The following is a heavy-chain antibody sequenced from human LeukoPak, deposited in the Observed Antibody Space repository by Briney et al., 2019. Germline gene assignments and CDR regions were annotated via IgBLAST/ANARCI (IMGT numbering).Heavy chain of an antibody. CDR1: RFDFSHYG. CDR3: AKGSSAYGHPTSPLFDF. D-gene: IGHD6-19*01. CDR2: VSADGSER. V-gene: IGHV3-30*18. Sequence: AGGSLRLSCIGSRFDFSHYGMHWVRQAPGRGPEWVAVVSADGSERHYADAVKGRFTISKDNSKNTMFLQMSSLRIEDTAVYYCAKGSSAYGHPTSPLFDFWGQGTLVTVSS. J-gene: IGHJ4*02.